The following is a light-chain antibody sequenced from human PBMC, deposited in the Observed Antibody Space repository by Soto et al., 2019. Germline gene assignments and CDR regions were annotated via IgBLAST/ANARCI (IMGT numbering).Light chain of an antibody. CDR2: GAS. V-gene: IGKV1-39*01. CDR3: KQSYISPLT. CDR1: QSISTY. J-gene: IGKJ4*01. Sequence: DIQMTQSPSSLSASVGDRVTITCRASQSISTYLNWYQQKPGKAPELLIYGASKLQSGVSFRFGGSVSGTDFTLTITNLQPEDSATYYCKQSYISPLTFGGGTKVEI.